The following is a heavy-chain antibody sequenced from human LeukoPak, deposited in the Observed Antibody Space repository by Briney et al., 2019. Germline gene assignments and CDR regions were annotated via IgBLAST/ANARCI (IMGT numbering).Heavy chain of an antibody. J-gene: IGHJ3*02. CDR2: ISWNSGSI. V-gene: IGHV3-9*01. Sequence: GGSLGLSCAASGFTFSSYAMSWVRQAPGKGLEWVSGISWNSGSIGYADSVKGRFTISRDNAKNSLYLQMNSLRAEDTALYYCAKDRAMGSIVDAFDIWGQGTMVTVSS. CDR3: AKDRAMGSIVDAFDI. D-gene: IGHD2/OR15-2a*01. CDR1: GFTFSSYA.